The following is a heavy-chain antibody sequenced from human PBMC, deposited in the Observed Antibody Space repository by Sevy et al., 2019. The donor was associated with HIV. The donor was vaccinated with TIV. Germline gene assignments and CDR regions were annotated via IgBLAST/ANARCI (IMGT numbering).Heavy chain of an antibody. J-gene: IGHJ4*02. Sequence: GGSLRLSCAASGFTFSTYAIHWVRQAPGKGLEWVAVISYDGSNKYYADSVKGRFTISRDNSKHTLYLQMNSLRVEDTAVYYCARGRVTSHYYDYWGQGTLVTVSS. D-gene: IGHD2-21*02. CDR2: ISYDGSNK. CDR3: ARGRVTSHYYDY. CDR1: GFTFSTYA. V-gene: IGHV3-30*04.